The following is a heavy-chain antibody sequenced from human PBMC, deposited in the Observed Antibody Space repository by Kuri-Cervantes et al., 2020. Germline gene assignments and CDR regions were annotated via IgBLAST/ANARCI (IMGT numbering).Heavy chain of an antibody. CDR2: INHSGST. CDR3: ARVFCSGGSCYSPDY. V-gene: IGHV4-34*01. J-gene: IGHJ4*02. Sequence: SQTLSLTCAVYGGSFSGYYWSWIRQPPGKGLEWIGEINHSGSTNYNPSLKSRVTISVDTSKNQFSLKLSSVTAADTAVYFCARVFCSGGSCYSPDYWGQGILVTVSS. D-gene: IGHD2-15*01. CDR1: GGSFSGYY.